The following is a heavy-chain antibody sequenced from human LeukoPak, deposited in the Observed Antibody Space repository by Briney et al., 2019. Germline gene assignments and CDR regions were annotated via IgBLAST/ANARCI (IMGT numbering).Heavy chain of an antibody. D-gene: IGHD6-25*01. CDR1: GFTFSSYS. CDR3: ARDQSGSRYYYYYGMDV. CDR2: ISSSSSYI. V-gene: IGHV3-21*01. Sequence: PGGSLRLSCAASGFTFSSYSMNWVRQAPGKGLEWVSSISSSSSYIYYADSVKGRFTISGDNAKNSLYLQMNSLRAEDTAVYYCARDQSGSRYYYYYGMDVWGQGTTVTVSS. J-gene: IGHJ6*02.